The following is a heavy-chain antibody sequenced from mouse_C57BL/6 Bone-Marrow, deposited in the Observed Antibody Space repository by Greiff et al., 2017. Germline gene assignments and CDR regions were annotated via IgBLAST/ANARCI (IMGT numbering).Heavy chain of an antibody. J-gene: IGHJ2*01. CDR2: ISSGGSYT. D-gene: IGHD1-1*01. Sequence: EVQRVESGGDLVKPGGSLKLSCAASGFTFSSYGMSWVRQTPDKRLEWVATISSGGSYTYYPDSVKGRFTISRDNAKNTLYLQMSSLKSEDTAMYYCARRGYGSNFDYWGKGTTLTVSS. V-gene: IGHV5-6*01. CDR3: ARRGYGSNFDY. CDR1: GFTFSSYG.